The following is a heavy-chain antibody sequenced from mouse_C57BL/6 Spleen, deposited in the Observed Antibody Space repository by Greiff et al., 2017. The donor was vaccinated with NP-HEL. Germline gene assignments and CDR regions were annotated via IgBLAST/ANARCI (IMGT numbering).Heavy chain of an antibody. CDR3: ARSYDYDGYFDV. V-gene: IGHV1-82*01. J-gene: IGHJ1*03. Sequence: VQLQQSGPELVKPGASVKISCKASGYAFRSSWMNWVKQRPGKGLEWIGRIYPGDGDTNYNGKFKGKATLTADKSSSTAYMQLSSLTSEDSAVYFCARSYDYDGYFDVWGTGTTVTVSS. D-gene: IGHD2-4*01. CDR1: GYAFRSSW. CDR2: IYPGDGDT.